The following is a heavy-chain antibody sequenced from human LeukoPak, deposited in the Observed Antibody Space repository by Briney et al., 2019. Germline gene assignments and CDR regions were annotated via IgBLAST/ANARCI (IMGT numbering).Heavy chain of an antibody. CDR2: ISSSGGST. CDR1: GFTFSSYT. J-gene: IGHJ4*02. V-gene: IGHV3-64*01. Sequence: QPGGSLRLSCAASGFTFSSYTMHWVRQAPGKGLEYVSAISSSGGSTYYANSVKGRFTISRDNSKNTLFLQMGSLRAEDMAVYYCARDGPYRGSCYFFDYWGQGTLVTVSS. D-gene: IGHD3-10*01. CDR3: ARDGPYRGSCYFFDY.